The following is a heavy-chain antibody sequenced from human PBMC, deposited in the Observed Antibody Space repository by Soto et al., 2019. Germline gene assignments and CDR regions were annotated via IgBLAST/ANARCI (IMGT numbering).Heavy chain of an antibody. V-gene: IGHV5-10-1*01. D-gene: IGHD1-1*01. J-gene: IGHJ6*02. Sequence: PGESLKISCKGSGYSFTNYWINWVRQMPGKGLEWMGNIDPTDSYTNYSPSFQGHVTISADKSISTAYLQWNSLQASDTAIYYCARLAGIRYGMDVWGQGTTVTVS. CDR2: IDPTDSYT. CDR3: ARLAGIRYGMDV. CDR1: GYSFTNYW.